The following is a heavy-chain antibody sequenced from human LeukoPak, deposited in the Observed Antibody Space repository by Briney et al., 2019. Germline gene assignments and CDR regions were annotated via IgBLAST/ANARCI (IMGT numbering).Heavy chain of an antibody. CDR2: INPSGGST. CDR1: GYTFTGYY. J-gene: IGHJ4*02. D-gene: IGHD3-16*02. CDR3: ARANYVWGSYRPFDY. Sequence: GASVKVSCKASGYTFTGYYMHWVRQAPGQGLEWMGIINPSGGSTSYAQKFQGRVTMTRDMSTSTVYMELSSLRSEDTAVYYCARANYVWGSYRPFDYWGQGTLVTVSS. V-gene: IGHV1-46*01.